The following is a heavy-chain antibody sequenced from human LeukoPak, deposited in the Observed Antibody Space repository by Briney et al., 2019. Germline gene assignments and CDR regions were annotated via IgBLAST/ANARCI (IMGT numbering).Heavy chain of an antibody. CDR1: GFTFSSYA. CDR2: ISYDGSNK. CDR3: ARDPRRYSSVGY. V-gene: IGHV3-30-3*01. J-gene: IGHJ4*02. D-gene: IGHD5-18*01. Sequence: GRSLRLSCAASGFTFSSYAMHWVRQAPGKGLEWVAVISYDGSNKYYADSVKGRFTISRDNSKNTLYLQMNSLRAEDTAVYYCARDPRRYSSVGYWGQGTLVTVSS.